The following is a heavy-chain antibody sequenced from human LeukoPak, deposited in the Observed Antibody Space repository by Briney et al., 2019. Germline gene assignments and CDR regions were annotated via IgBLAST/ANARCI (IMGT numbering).Heavy chain of an antibody. D-gene: IGHD5-24*01. V-gene: IGHV3-23*01. CDR2: ISGSGGST. CDR1: GFTFSSYA. J-gene: IGHJ3*02. Sequence: GGSLRLSCAASGFTFSSYAMSWVRQAPGKGLEWVSVISGSGGSTYYADSVKGRFTISRDKSKNTLYLQMNSLRAEDTAVYYCARVSGIELHGVAFDIWGQGTMVTVSS. CDR3: ARVSGIELHGVAFDI.